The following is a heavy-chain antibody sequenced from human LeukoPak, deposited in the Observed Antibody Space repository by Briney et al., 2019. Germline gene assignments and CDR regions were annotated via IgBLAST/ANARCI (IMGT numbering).Heavy chain of an antibody. CDR1: GYTFTGYY. CDR2: INPNSGGT. CDR3: AVRGWAYCGGDCYSFGDY. Sequence: ASVEVSCKASGYTFTGYYMHWVRQAPGQGLEWMGWINPNSGGTNYAQKFQGRVTMTRDTSISTAYMELSRLRSDDTAVYYCAVRGWAYCGGDCYSFGDYWGQGTLVTVSS. D-gene: IGHD2-21*02. J-gene: IGHJ4*02. V-gene: IGHV1-2*02.